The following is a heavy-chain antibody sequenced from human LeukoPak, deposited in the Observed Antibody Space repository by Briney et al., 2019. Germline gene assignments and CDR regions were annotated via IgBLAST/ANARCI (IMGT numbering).Heavy chain of an antibody. J-gene: IGHJ4*02. Sequence: KPSETLSLTCTVSGGSISSYYWSWIRQPPGKGVEWIGYIYYSGSIKYNPSLKSRVTISLDTSKNQFSLKLTSVIAADTAVYYCARGPYSGYTLRPLDYWGQGTLVAVSS. CDR1: GGSISSYY. CDR3: ARGPYSGYTLRPLDY. CDR2: IYYSGSI. D-gene: IGHD5-12*01. V-gene: IGHV4-59*01.